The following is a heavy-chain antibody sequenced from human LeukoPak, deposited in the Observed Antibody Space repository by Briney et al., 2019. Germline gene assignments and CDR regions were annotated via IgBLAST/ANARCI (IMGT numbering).Heavy chain of an antibody. CDR3: AKFSGVQYDRSTYSEYYYGLDV. CDR1: GFTFSNYA. Sequence: PGGSLRLSCVASGFTFSNYAMNWVRQAPGKGLEWVSVISGSGGTTHYVDSVNGRFTISRDNSKSTLYLQMNSLRAEDTALYYCAKFSGVQYDRSTYSEYYYGLDVWGQGTTVTVSS. V-gene: IGHV3-23*01. J-gene: IGHJ6*02. CDR2: ISGSGGTT. D-gene: IGHD3-22*01.